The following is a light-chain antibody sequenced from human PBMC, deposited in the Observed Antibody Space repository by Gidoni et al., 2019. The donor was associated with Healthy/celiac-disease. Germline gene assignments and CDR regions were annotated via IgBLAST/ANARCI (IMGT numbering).Light chain of an antibody. CDR2: GAS. CDR1: QSVSSSY. J-gene: IGKJ2*01. CDR3: QQYGSSPYT. V-gene: IGKV3-20*01. Sequence: VLTQSPGTMSLSPGERATLSCRASQSVSSSYLAWYQQKPGQAPRLLIYGASSRATGIPDRFSGSGSGTDFTLTISRLEPEDFAVYYCQQYGSSPYTFGQGTKLEIK.